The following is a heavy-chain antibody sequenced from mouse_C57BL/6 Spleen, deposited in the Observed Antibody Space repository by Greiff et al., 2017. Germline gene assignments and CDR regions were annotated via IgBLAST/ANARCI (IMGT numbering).Heavy chain of an antibody. V-gene: IGHV1-50*01. CDR2: IDPSDSYT. Sequence: QVQLQQPGAELVKPGASVKLSCKASGYTFTSYWMQWVKQRPGQGLEWIGEIDPSDSYTNYTQKFKGKATLTVDTSSSTPYMQLNSLTSEDSAVYYWERGRLEGEYFDYWGQGTTLTVSS. D-gene: IGHD4-1*01. CDR3: ERGRLEGEYFDY. J-gene: IGHJ2*01. CDR1: GYTFTSYW.